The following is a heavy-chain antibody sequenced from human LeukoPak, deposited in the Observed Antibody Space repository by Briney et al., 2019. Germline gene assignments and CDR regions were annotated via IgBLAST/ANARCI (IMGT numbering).Heavy chain of an antibody. V-gene: IGHV4-59*01. J-gene: IGHJ3*02. CDR3: AKGYYDSRGYSNTFDI. Sequence: PSETLALICTVSGAPTSSSYKSWIRQPPGKRLEWLGFIHYNGHTNYNPSLQSRVTISTDTSKNQFSLKLNSVTAADTAVHYCAKGYYDSRGYSNTFDIWGQGTMVTVSS. D-gene: IGHD3-22*01. CDR1: GAPTSSSY. CDR2: IHYNGHT.